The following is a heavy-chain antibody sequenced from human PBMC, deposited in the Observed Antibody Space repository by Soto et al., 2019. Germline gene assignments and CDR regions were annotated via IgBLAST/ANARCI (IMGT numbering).Heavy chain of an antibody. Sequence: QVQLQESGPGLVKPSGALSLTCAVSNGSISSDNWWSWVRQPPGKGLEWIGEIFHSGTTNYNPSLKSRITISVDKSKNQFSLEMNSVTAADTAVYYCALGGGLLFDYWGQGTLVTVSS. J-gene: IGHJ4*02. V-gene: IGHV4-4*02. CDR2: IFHSGTT. CDR3: ALGGGLLFDY. D-gene: IGHD2-21*01. CDR1: NGSISSDNW.